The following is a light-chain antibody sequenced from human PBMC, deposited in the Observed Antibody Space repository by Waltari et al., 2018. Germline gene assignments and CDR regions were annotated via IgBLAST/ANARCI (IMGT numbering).Light chain of an antibody. Sequence: QSALTQPASVSGSPGPSLTISCTGTSRDVWNYTPVSWYHQHPGKAPKLMIYAVSKRPSGVSDRFSGSKSGDMASLTISGLQPEDEAEYFCSSYAGSSKGVFGGGTKVTVL. V-gene: IGLV2-23*02. CDR2: AVS. CDR1: SRDVWNYTP. J-gene: IGLJ2*01. CDR3: SSYAGSSKGV.